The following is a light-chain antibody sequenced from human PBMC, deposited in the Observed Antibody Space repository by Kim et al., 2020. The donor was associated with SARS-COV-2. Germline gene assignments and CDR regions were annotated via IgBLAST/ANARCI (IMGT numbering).Light chain of an antibody. Sequence: SYELTQPPSVSVAPGKTATITCGGNDIGSKSVHWYQQKPGQAPVLVIYYDSDRPSGIPERFSGSNSGNTATLTISRVESGDEADYYCQVWDNTIDVFGTG. CDR1: DIGSKS. CDR2: YDS. V-gene: IGLV3-21*04. J-gene: IGLJ1*01. CDR3: QVWDNTIDV.